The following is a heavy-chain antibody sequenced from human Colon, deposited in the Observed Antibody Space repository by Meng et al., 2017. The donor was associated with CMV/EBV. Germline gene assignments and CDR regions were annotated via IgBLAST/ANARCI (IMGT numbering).Heavy chain of an antibody. Sequence: EVQLLGAGGGVGQPGGSLRLACVAFGFSFNSYAMSWVRQAPGKGLEWVATISGRGATTYYADSLEGRFSISRDNSKNTLFLQMDSVRAEDTAVFYCARDGVIGPFDFWGQGTLVTVSS. CDR3: ARDGVIGPFDF. D-gene: IGHD3-16*02. CDR2: ISGRGATT. J-gene: IGHJ4*02. CDR1: GFSFNSYA. V-gene: IGHV3-23*01.